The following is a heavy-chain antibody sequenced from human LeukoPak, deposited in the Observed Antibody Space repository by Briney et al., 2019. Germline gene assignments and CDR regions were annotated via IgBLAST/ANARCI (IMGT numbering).Heavy chain of an antibody. Sequence: PSETLSLTCTVSGGSISSYYWSWIRQPPGKGLEWIGYIYYSGSTNYNPPLKSRVTISVDTSKNQFSLKLSSVTAADTAVYYCARGYSYGYVDYWGQGTLVTVSS. J-gene: IGHJ4*02. CDR2: IYYSGST. V-gene: IGHV4-59*01. CDR3: ARGYSYGYVDY. CDR1: GGSISSYY. D-gene: IGHD5-18*01.